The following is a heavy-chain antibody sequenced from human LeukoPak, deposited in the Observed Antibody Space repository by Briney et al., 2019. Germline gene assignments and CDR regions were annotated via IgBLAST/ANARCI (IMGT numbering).Heavy chain of an antibody. CDR2: IYYSGST. V-gene: IGHV4-59*05. Sequence: SETLSLTCTVSGGSISSYYWSWIRQPPGKGLEWIGRIYYSGSTYYNPSLKSRVTISVDTSKNQFSLKLSSVTAADTAVYYCARQRGGGGRAFDIWGQGTMVTVSS. D-gene: IGHD3-16*01. CDR1: GGSISSYY. J-gene: IGHJ3*02. CDR3: ARQRGGGGRAFDI.